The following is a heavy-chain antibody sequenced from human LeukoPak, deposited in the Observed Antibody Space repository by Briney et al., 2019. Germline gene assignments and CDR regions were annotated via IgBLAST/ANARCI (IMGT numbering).Heavy chain of an antibody. CDR1: GFTFRDYW. CDR2: ISPDGSAT. CDR3: VRSIDY. J-gene: IGHJ4*02. V-gene: IGHV3-7*01. Sequence: GGSLRLSCVASGFTFRDYWMAWVRQAQGKGLDWAANISPDGSATFYVDSVKGRFTISRDNTKNSLYLQMNNVGVEDTAVYYCVRSIDYWGQGTLVTISS.